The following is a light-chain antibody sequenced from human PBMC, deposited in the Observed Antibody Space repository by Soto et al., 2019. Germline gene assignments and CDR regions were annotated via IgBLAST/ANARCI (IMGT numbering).Light chain of an antibody. J-gene: IGLJ2*01. V-gene: IGLV2-23*01. CDR2: EGS. Sequence: QSALTQPASVSGSPGQSITISCTGTSSAIGSYDLVSWYQQHPARAPKLIIYEGSKRPSGVSMRFSGSKSGYTASLTISGLQAEDEADYFCCSYAGSVTYVVFGGGTKLTVL. CDR3: CSYAGSVTYVV. CDR1: SSAIGSYDL.